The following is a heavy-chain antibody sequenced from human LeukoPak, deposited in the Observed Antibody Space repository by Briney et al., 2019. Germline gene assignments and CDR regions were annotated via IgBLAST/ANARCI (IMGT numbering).Heavy chain of an antibody. CDR2: IYYSGST. CDR1: GGSISNYY. Sequence: SETLSLTCTVSGGSISNYYWSWIRQPPGKGLEWIGYIYYSGSTNYNPSLKSRVTISVDTSKNQFSLKLSSVTAADTAVYYCARALIAVAGTFDYWGQGTLVTVSS. CDR3: ARALIAVAGTFDY. D-gene: IGHD6-19*01. V-gene: IGHV4-59*01. J-gene: IGHJ4*02.